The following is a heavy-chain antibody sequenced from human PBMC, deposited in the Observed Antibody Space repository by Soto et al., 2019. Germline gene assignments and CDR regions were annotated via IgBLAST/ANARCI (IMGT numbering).Heavy chain of an antibody. CDR2: IIPISATT. CDR1: GDTFNNYA. V-gene: IGHV1-69*06. CDR3: ARYSIVGRRDYYYRMDV. D-gene: IGHD6-6*01. J-gene: IGHJ6*02. Sequence: QVQLVQSGAEVKKPGSSVKVSCKASGDTFNNYAITWVRQAPGQGLEWMGGIIPISATTNYAQKLQGRVMITADKSTSTAYMELSGLRSEDTALYYCARYSIVGRRDYYYRMDVWGQGTTVTVSS.